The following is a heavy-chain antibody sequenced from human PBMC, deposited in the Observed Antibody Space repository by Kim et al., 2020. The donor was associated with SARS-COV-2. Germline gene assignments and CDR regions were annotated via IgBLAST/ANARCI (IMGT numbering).Heavy chain of an antibody. Sequence: SETLSLTCAVYVGSFSGYYWSWIRQPPGKGLEWIGEINHSGSTNYNPSLTSRLTISVDTSKNQFSLRLSSVTAADTAVYYCARGGYDFWSGYRGTSKYYFVYWGQGTLVTVSS. CDR1: VGSFSGYY. V-gene: IGHV4-34*01. D-gene: IGHD3-3*01. J-gene: IGHJ4*02. CDR2: INHSGST. CDR3: ARGGYDFWSGYRGTSKYYFVY.